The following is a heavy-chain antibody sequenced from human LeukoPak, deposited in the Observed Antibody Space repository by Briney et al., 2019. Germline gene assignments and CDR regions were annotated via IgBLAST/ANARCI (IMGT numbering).Heavy chain of an antibody. CDR2: ISAYNGNT. CDR1: GYTFTSYG. Sequence: GASVKVSCKASGYTFTSYGISWVRQAPGQGLEWMGWISAYNGNTNYAQKLQGRVTMTTDTSTSTAYMELRSLRSDDTAVYYCARVKDWNYSGGAFDIWGQGTMVTVSS. J-gene: IGHJ3*02. D-gene: IGHD1-7*01. CDR3: ARVKDWNYSGGAFDI. V-gene: IGHV1-18*01.